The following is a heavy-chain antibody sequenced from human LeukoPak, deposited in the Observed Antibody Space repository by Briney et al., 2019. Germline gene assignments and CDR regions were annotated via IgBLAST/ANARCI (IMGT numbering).Heavy chain of an antibody. CDR1: GYTFTGYY. CDR3: ARDRIRSIAVARTGLIDY. V-gene: IGHV1-2*02. J-gene: IGHJ4*02. Sequence: ASVKVSCKASGYTFTGYYMHWVRQAPGQGLEWMGWINPNSGGTNYAQKFQGRVTMTRDTSISTAYMELSRLRSDDTAVYYCARDRIRSIAVARTGLIDYWGQGTLVTVSS. D-gene: IGHD6-19*01. CDR2: INPNSGGT.